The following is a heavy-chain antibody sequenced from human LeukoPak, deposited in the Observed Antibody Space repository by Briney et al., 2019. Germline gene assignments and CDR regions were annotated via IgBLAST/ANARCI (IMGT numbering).Heavy chain of an antibody. CDR3: ARRYCSSTNCHDAFDI. CDR1: GGSISSGDYY. CDR2: IYYSGST. D-gene: IGHD2-2*01. V-gene: IGHV4-61*08. Sequence: PSETLSLTCTVSGGSISSGDYYWSWIRQPPGKGLEWIGYIYYSGSTNYNPSLKSRVTISVDTSKNQFSLKLNSVTAADTAVYYCARRYCSSTNCHDAFDIWGQGTMVTVSS. J-gene: IGHJ3*02.